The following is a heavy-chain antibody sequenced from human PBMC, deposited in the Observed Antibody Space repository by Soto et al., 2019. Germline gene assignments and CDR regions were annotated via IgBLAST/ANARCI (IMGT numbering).Heavy chain of an antibody. Sequence: GGSLRLSCAASGFTFSNYAMTWVRQVPGKGLEWVSVISANGGTTYNADSVKGRFTSSRDNSKNTVYLQMNNLRAEDTAVYYCARDALERGVELRYFDWLLDYYYYYGMDVWGQGTTVTVSS. CDR2: ISANGGTT. V-gene: IGHV3-23*01. J-gene: IGHJ6*02. CDR3: ARDALERGVELRYFDWLLDYYYYYGMDV. CDR1: GFTFSNYA. D-gene: IGHD3-9*01.